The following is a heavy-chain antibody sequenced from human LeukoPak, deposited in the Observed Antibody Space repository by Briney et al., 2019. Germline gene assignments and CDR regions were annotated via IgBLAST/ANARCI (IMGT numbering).Heavy chain of an antibody. V-gene: IGHV3-21*01. D-gene: IGHD2-15*01. CDR2: ISSSSSYI. CDR3: ARDGSPATGDAFDI. J-gene: IGHJ3*02. CDR1: GFTFSSYS. Sequence: GGSLRLSCAASGFTFSSYSMNWVRQAPGKGLEWVSSISSSSSYIYYADSVKGRFTISRDNAKNSLYLQMNSLRAEDTAVYYCARDGSPATGDAFDIWGQGTMVTVSS.